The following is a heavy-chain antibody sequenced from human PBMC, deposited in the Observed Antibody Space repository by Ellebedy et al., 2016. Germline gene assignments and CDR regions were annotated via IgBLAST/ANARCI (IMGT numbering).Heavy chain of an antibody. D-gene: IGHD3-3*01. Sequence: GESLKISXATSGFTFSNFFMSWVRQTPGKGLEWVSTISGDGGSTYIADSVKGRFTISRDNSKNTLYLQMNSLRAEDTAVYYCAKDSTIFGGVIVINYGMDVWGQGTTVTVSS. CDR2: ISGDGGST. CDR3: AKDSTIFGGVIVINYGMDV. V-gene: IGHV3-23*01. CDR1: GFTFSNFF. J-gene: IGHJ6*02.